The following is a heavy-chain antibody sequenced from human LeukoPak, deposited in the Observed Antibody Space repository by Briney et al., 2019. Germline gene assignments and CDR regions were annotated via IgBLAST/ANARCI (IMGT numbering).Heavy chain of an antibody. J-gene: IGHJ4*02. V-gene: IGHV3-48*03. CDR2: ISSSGSTI. D-gene: IGHD3-10*01. CDR1: GFTFSSYE. Sequence: PGGSLRLSCAASGFTFSSYEMNWVRQAPGKGLEWVSYISSSGSTIYYADSVKGRFTISRDNAKNSLYLQMNSLRAEDTAVYYCARVLWFGEAFDYWGQGTLVTVSS. CDR3: ARVLWFGEAFDY.